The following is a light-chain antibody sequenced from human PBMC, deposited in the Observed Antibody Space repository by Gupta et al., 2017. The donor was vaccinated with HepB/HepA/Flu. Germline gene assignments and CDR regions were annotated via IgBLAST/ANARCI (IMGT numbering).Light chain of an antibody. Sequence: EIVMTQSPATLSVSPGESATLSCRASQRVSNDLAWFLQKPGQAPRPLINGASTRATGIPARFRGRGSGKNLTLKIRSMKSEDLAVYYGQKYKNTPLTFGQGTKVEIK. J-gene: IGKJ1*01. V-gene: IGKV3-15*01. CDR1: QRVSND. CDR3: QKYKNTPLT. CDR2: GAS.